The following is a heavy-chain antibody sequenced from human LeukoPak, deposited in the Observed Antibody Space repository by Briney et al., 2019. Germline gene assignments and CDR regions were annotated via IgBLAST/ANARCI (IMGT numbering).Heavy chain of an antibody. D-gene: IGHD4-17*01. V-gene: IGHV3-7*03. Sequence: GGSLRLSCAASGFTFNNYWMTWVRLAPGKGLEWVANIKQDGSETYYVDSVKGRFTISRDNAKNSLYLQMNGLRAEDTALYYCARAQTYGDYRLLLDYWGQGTLVTVSS. CDR3: ARAQTYGDYRLLLDY. CDR1: GFTFNNYW. J-gene: IGHJ4*02. CDR2: IKQDGSET.